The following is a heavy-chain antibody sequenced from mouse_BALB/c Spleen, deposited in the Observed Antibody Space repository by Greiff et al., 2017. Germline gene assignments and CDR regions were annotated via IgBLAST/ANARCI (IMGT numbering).Heavy chain of an antibody. J-gene: IGHJ2*01. V-gene: IGHV5-6-4*01. CDR2: ISSGGSYT. Sequence: EVQLVESGGGLVKPGGSLKLSCAASGFTFSSYTMSWVRQTPEKRLEWVATISSGGSYTYYPDSVKGRFTISRDNAKNTLYLQMSSLKSEDTAMYYCTRDESPSPFDYWGQGTTLTVSS. CDR1: GFTFSSYT. CDR3: TRDESPSPFDY.